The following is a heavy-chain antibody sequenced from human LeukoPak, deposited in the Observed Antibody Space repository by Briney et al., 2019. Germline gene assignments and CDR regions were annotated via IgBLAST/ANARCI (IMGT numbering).Heavy chain of an antibody. CDR1: GFTFSSYG. J-gene: IGHJ4*02. Sequence: GGSLRLSCAASGFTFSSYGMHWVRQAPGKGLEWVAVTSDDGKKKIYADSVKGRFTISRDNAKNTLYLQMNSLRAEDTAVYYCARDDAMVRGVDFDYWGQGTLVTVSS. D-gene: IGHD3-10*01. CDR3: ARDDAMVRGVDFDY. V-gene: IGHV3-30*03. CDR2: TSDDGKKK.